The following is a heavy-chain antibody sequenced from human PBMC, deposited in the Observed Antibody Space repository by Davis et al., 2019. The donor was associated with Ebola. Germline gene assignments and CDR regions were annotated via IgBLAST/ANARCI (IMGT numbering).Heavy chain of an antibody. CDR1: GNSLTELS. D-gene: IGHD3-10*01. J-gene: IGHJ5*02. CDR3: ARGFGYYHGSGSYTWFDP. CDR2: YDPEAGGT. V-gene: IGHV1-24*01. Sequence: ASVQDSCKVAGNSLTELSIHWVRQALGKGLDWVGVYDPEAGGTSYAQKFQGRVTMTEDLSTDTAYMELSSLRSEDTAVYYCARGFGYYHGSGSYTWFDPWGQGTLVTVST.